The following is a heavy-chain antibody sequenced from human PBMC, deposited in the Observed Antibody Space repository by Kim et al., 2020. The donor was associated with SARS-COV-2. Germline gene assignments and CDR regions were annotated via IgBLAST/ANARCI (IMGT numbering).Heavy chain of an antibody. J-gene: IGHJ3*02. CDR2: VSYDCYNK. D-gene: IGHD3-22*01. Sequence: GGSLRLSCAASGFTFNNYAMHWVCQAPGKGLDLVAVVSYDCYNKYYADSVRGRFAFSRDNSKNTLYLQMNNLRPDDTSVFYCAWGRYYYSNSGPPLDI. V-gene: IGHV3-30*09. CDR1: GFTFNNYA. CDR3: AWGRYYYSNSGPPLDI.